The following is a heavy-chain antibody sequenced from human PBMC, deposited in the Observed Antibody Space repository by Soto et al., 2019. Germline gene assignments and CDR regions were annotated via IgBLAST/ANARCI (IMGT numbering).Heavy chain of an antibody. J-gene: IGHJ3*02. Sequence: ASVKVSCKASGYTFTGYYMHWVRQAPGQGLEWMGWINPNSGGTNYAQKFQGRVTMTRDTSTSTVYMELSSLRSEDTAVYYCAIPSLPWSPDAFDIWGQGTMVTVSS. D-gene: IGHD1-1*01. CDR3: AIPSLPWSPDAFDI. V-gene: IGHV1-2*02. CDR1: GYTFTGYY. CDR2: INPNSGGT.